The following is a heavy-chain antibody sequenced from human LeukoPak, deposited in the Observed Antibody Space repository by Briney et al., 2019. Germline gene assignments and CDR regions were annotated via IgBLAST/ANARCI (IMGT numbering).Heavy chain of an antibody. Sequence: GGSLRLSCAASGSTLSDHYMDWVRQARGKGLEWVGRSRNKVNSYTTEYAASVKGRFTISRDDSKNLLYLQMNSLKSEDTAVYYCTNLGGGPTYDGYWGQGTLVTVSS. V-gene: IGHV3-72*01. J-gene: IGHJ4*02. CDR1: GSTLSDHY. CDR3: TNLGGGPTYDGY. CDR2: SRNKVNSYTT. D-gene: IGHD1-26*01.